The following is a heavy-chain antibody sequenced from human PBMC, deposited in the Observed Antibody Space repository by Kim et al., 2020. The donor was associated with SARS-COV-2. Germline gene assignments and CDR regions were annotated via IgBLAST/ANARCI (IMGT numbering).Heavy chain of an antibody. D-gene: IGHD3-10*01. CDR3: ARDFGSGCYFDS. V-gene: IGHV3-23*01. J-gene: IGHJ4*02. Sequence: YNADTVKSRFTISTANTKTTRYLRMNSLRAEDTAVYYCARDFGSGCYFDSWGQGALVTVSS.